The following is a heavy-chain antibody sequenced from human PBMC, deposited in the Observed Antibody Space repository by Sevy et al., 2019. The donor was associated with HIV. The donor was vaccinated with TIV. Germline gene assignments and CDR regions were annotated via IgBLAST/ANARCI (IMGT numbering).Heavy chain of an antibody. CDR2: IYYSGST. V-gene: IGHV4-59*01. CDR1: GGSISNYY. D-gene: IGHD6-13*01. Sequence: SETLSLTCSVSGGSISNYYWSWIRQPPGKGLEWIGYIYYSGSTNYNPSLKSRVTISVDTSKNQFSLKLSSVTAAETAVYYCARDPRTSSSWLSYGMDVWGQGTTVTVSS. J-gene: IGHJ6*02. CDR3: ARDPRTSSSWLSYGMDV.